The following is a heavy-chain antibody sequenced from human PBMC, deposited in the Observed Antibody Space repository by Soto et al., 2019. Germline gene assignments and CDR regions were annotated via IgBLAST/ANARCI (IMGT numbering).Heavy chain of an antibody. J-gene: IGHJ6*02. CDR2: ISGSGGST. CDR3: AKDQAYYGSGCYWAYGMEV. D-gene: IGHD3-10*01. CDR1: GFTFSSYA. Sequence: EVQLLESGGGLVQPGGSLRLSCAASGFTFSSYAMSWVRQAPGKGLEWVSTISGSGGSTYYADSVKGRFTISRDNPTNTLCLQMNSLRAEDTAVYYCAKDQAYYGSGCYWAYGMEVWGQGTTVTVSS. V-gene: IGHV3-23*01.